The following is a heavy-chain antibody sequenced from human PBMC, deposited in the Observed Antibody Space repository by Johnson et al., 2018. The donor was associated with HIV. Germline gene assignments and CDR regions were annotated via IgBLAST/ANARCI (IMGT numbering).Heavy chain of an antibody. Sequence: VQLVESGGGLVKPGGSLRLSCAASGFTFSSYYMSWVRHAPGKGLEWVANIKQDGSDKYYVDSVKGRFTISRDNAKNSLYLQMNSLTAEDTALYYCARESLLITPRRDDAFDIWGQGTMVTVSS. CDR3: ARESLLITPRRDDAFDI. J-gene: IGHJ3*02. V-gene: IGHV3-7*05. CDR1: GFTFSSYY. CDR2: IKQDGSDK. D-gene: IGHD6-6*01.